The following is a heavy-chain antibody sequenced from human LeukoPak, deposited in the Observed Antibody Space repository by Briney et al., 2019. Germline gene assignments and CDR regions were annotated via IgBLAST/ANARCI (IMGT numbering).Heavy chain of an antibody. CDR2: IYSNGIT. CDR3: ARRAYYDTSGYYPASGYFDL. D-gene: IGHD3-22*01. J-gene: IGHJ2*01. Sequence: SETLSLTCTVSGGSIFSYYFNWIRQPPGKGLEWIVYIYSNGITNYNPSLRSRGTISIATSKNQFSLRLRAVTAADTAISYCARRAYYDTSGYYPASGYFDLWGRGTLVTVSS. V-gene: IGHV4-4*08. CDR1: GGSIFSYY.